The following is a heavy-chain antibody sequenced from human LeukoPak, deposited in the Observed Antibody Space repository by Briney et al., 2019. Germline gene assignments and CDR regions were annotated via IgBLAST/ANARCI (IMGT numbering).Heavy chain of an antibody. D-gene: IGHD3-22*01. CDR2: ISSSSTYI. V-gene: IGHV3-21*01. Sequence: NSGGSLRLSCAASGFTFSNYNMNWVRQAPGKGLEWVSCISSSSTYIYYADSVKGRFTISRDNAKNSLYLQMNSLRAEDTAVYYCVTDGADYYDSTGYPIYFDYWGQGTLVTVSS. CDR1: GFTFSNYN. CDR3: VTDGADYYDSTGYPIYFDY. J-gene: IGHJ4*02.